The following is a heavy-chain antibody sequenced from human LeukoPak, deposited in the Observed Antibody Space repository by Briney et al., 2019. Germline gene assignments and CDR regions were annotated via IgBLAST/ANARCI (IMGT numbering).Heavy chain of an antibody. CDR2: IIPILGIA. V-gene: IGHV1-69*04. Sequence: ASVKVSCKASGYTFTSYDINWVRQATGQGLEWMGRIIPILGIANYAQKFQGRVTITADKSTSTAYMELSSLRSEDTAVYYCARGQYYYGSGTVSGGGDWFDPWGQGTLVTVSS. J-gene: IGHJ5*02. D-gene: IGHD3-10*01. CDR3: ARGQYYYGSGTVSGGGDWFDP. CDR1: GYTFTSYD.